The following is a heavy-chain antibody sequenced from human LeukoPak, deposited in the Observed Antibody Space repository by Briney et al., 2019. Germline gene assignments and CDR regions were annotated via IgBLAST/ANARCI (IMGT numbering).Heavy chain of an antibody. J-gene: IGHJ4*02. CDR1: GFTLSSYA. CDR2: ISVSGNT. Sequence: GGSLRLSCAASGFTLSSYAMSWVRQAPGKGLEWVSAISVSGNTYHADSVKGRFSISRDSSKNTLYLQMNRLRAEDAAVYYCAKAPVTTCSGAYCYPFDYWGQGTLVTVSS. CDR3: AKAPVTTCSGAYCYPFDY. V-gene: IGHV3-23*01. D-gene: IGHD2-21*01.